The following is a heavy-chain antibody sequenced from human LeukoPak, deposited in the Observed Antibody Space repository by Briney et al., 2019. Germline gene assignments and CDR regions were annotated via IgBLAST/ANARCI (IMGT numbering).Heavy chain of an antibody. CDR1: GFTVSSKY. CDR3: ASDRGVAAHDY. J-gene: IGHJ4*02. D-gene: IGHD6-13*01. CDR2: IYSGGST. V-gene: IGHV3-66*01. Sequence: PGGSLRLSCVASGFTVSSKYMSGVRQAPGKGLEWVSVIYSGGSTYYADSVKGRFTISRDNFKNTLYLQMNSLRAEDTAVYYCASDRGVAAHDYWGQGTLVTVSS.